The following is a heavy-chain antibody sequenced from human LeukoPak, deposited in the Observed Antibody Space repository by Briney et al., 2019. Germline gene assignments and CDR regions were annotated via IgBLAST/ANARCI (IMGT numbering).Heavy chain of an antibody. V-gene: IGHV4-34*01. CDR3: ARFGSGWHYFDY. Sequence: SETLSLTCAVYGGSFCGYYWSWIRQPPGKGLEWIGENNHSGSTNYNPSLKSRVTISVDTSKNQFSLKLSSVTAADTAVYYCARFGSGWHYFDYWGQGTLVTVSS. D-gene: IGHD6-19*01. CDR1: GGSFCGYY. CDR2: NNHSGST. J-gene: IGHJ4*02.